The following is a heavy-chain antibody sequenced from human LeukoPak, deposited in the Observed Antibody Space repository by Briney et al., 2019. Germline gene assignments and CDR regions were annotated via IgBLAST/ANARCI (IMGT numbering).Heavy chain of an antibody. CDR3: AKCRSSSSRYFDY. V-gene: IGHV3-48*01. J-gene: IGHJ4*02. CDR1: GFTFSSYS. Sequence: GGSLRLSCAASGFTFSSYSMNWVRQAPGKGLEWVSYIGSSSSSTIYYADSVKGRFTISRDNSKNTLYLQMNSLRAEDTAVYYCAKCRSSSSRYFDYWGQGTLVTVSS. CDR2: IGSSSSSTI. D-gene: IGHD6-6*01.